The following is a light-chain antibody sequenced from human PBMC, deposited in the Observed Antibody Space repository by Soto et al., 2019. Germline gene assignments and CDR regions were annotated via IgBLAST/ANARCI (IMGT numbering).Light chain of an antibody. CDR1: SSDIGASNY. CDR2: EVS. Sequence: QSALTQPASVSGSPGQSITVSCTGTSSDIGASNYVSWYQQNPGKAPKLIISEVSNRPSGVSNRFSGSKSGNTASLTISGLQAEDEALYYCTSYTSSTTGVFGGGTKLTVL. V-gene: IGLV2-14*01. J-gene: IGLJ3*02. CDR3: TSYTSSTTGV.